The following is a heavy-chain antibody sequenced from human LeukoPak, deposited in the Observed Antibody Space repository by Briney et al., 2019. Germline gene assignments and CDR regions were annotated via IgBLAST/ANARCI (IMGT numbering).Heavy chain of an antibody. CDR2: INHSGST. J-gene: IGHJ4*02. D-gene: IGHD3-16*01. V-gene: IGHV4-39*07. Sequence: SETLSLTCTVSGDSISSTSYYWSWIRQPPGKGLEWIGEINHSGSTNYNPSLKSRVTISVDTSKNQFSLKLSSVTAADTAVYYCATELGLGYWGQGTLVTVSS. CDR1: GDSISSTSYY. CDR3: ATELGLGY.